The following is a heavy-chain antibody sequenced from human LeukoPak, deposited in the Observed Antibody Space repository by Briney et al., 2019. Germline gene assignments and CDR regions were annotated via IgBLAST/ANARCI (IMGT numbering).Heavy chain of an antibody. V-gene: IGHV3-66*01. J-gene: IGHJ4*02. CDR2: IYSGGST. CDR1: GFTVSSNY. D-gene: IGHD3-16*01. CDR3: ARDLTAYFDY. Sequence: PGGSLRLSCAASGFTVSSNYMSWVRQAPGKGLEWVSVIYSGGSTYYADSVKGRFTISRDNSKKTLYLQMNGLRAEDTAVYYCARDLTAYFDYWGQGTLVTVSS.